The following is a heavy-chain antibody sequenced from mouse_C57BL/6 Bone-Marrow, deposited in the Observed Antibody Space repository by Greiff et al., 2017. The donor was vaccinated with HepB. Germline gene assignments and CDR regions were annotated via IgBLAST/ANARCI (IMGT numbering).Heavy chain of an antibody. CDR1: GFNIKDDY. J-gene: IGHJ1*03. V-gene: IGHV14-4*01. Sequence: VQLQQSGAELVRPGASVKLSCTASGFNIKDDYMHWVKQRPEQGLEWIGWIDPENGDTEYASKFQGKATITADTSSNTAYLQLSSLTSEDTAVYYCTRDRLHGYYGSSYGYFDVWGTGTTVTVSS. CDR2: IDPENGDT. D-gene: IGHD1-1*01. CDR3: TRDRLHGYYGSSYGYFDV.